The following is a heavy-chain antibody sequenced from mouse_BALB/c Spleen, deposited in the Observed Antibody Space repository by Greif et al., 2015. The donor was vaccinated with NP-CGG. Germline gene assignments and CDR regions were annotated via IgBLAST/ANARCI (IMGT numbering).Heavy chain of an antibody. V-gene: IGHV1-7*01. J-gene: IGHJ4*01. CDR2: INPSTGYT. CDR1: GYTFTSYW. CDR3: ASYYYGSSYAMDY. D-gene: IGHD1-1*01. Sequence: VQRVESGAELAKPGASVKMSCKASGYTFTSYWMHWVKQRPGQGLEWIGYINPSTGYTEYNQKFKDKATLTADKSSSTAYMQLSSLTSEDSAVYYCASYYYGSSYAMDYWGQGTSVTVSS.